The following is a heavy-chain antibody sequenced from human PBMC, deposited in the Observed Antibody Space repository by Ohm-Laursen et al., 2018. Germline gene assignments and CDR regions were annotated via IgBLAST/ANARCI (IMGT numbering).Heavy chain of an antibody. J-gene: IGHJ3*02. Sequence: SLRLSCAASLFTFSNYDMHWVRQAPGKGLEWVAVIWYDGTEQKYADSVTGRFTISRDNSNNALYLQMSSLRVEDTAMYYCARDSAQGGAFDIWGQGSLVTVSS. CDR3: ARDSAQGGAFDI. CDR2: IWYDGTEQ. D-gene: IGHD3-16*01. CDR1: LFTFSNYD. V-gene: IGHV3-33*01.